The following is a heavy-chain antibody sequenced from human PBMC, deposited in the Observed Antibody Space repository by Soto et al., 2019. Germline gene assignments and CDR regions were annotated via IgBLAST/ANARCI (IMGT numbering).Heavy chain of an antibody. V-gene: IGHV4-59*01. Sequence: QVQLQESGPGLVKPSETLSLTCTVSGGSSDSYYYSWIRQPPGKGLDWIGYIYYSGSTSYNPSLKSRVTLALDMSTRQFSLRLSGVTAADTAVYYCARGVNAFEIWGPGTMVTVSS. CDR1: GGSSDSYY. D-gene: IGHD2-21*01. J-gene: IGHJ3*02. CDR2: IYYSGST. CDR3: ARGVNAFEI.